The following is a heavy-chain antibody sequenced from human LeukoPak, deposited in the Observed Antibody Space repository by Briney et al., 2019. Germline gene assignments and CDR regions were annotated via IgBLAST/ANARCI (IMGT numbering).Heavy chain of an antibody. J-gene: IGHJ6*02. CDR1: GGTFSSYA. CDR2: IIPILGIA. Sequence: SVKVSCKASGGTFSSYAISWVRQAPGQGLEWRGRIIPILGIANYAQKFQGRVTITADKSTSTAYMELSSLRSEDTAVYYCARDDIGGATDYYYYYGMDVWGQGTTVTVSS. D-gene: IGHD1-26*01. CDR3: ARDDIGGATDYYYYYGMDV. V-gene: IGHV1-69*04.